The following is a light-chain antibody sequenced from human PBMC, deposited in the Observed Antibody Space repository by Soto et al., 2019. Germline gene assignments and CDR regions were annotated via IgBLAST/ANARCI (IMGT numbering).Light chain of an antibody. CDR1: QSVTSNY. CDR3: QQYGSSPGT. J-gene: IGKJ1*01. V-gene: IGKV3-20*01. CDR2: GAS. Sequence: DIVLNQSPGTLSSSPGERVTLSCRASQSVTSNYIAWYQQRPGQSPRLLIFGASIRDTGLPDRFSGGGSGRDFTLTISRLESEDSAVYYCQQYGSSPGTFGQGTKVDIK.